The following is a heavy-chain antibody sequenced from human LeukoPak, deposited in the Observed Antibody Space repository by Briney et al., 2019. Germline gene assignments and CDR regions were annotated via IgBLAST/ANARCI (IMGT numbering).Heavy chain of an antibody. Sequence: GESLKISCKGSGYDFTNYWIGWVRQTPGKGLEWMGIIYPADSDIRYSPSFQGQVTISADKSISTAYLQWNSLKASDTAMYYCARQEYCSGASCYTWFDPWGQGTLVTVSS. J-gene: IGHJ5*02. D-gene: IGHD2-15*01. V-gene: IGHV5-51*01. CDR2: IYPADSDI. CDR3: ARQEYCSGASCYTWFDP. CDR1: GYDFTNYW.